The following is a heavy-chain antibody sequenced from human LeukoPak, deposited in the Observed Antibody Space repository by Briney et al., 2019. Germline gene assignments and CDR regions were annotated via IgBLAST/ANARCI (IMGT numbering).Heavy chain of an antibody. CDR2: IYPGDSDT. CDR3: ARPNLDSSGYANWFDP. Sequence: GESLKISCKGSGYSFTSYWIGWVRQMPGKGLEWMGIIYPGDSDTRYSPSFQGQVTISADKSISTAYLQWSSLKASDTAMYYCARPNLDSSGYANWFDPWGQGTLVTVSS. V-gene: IGHV5-51*01. D-gene: IGHD3-22*01. J-gene: IGHJ5*02. CDR1: GYSFTSYW.